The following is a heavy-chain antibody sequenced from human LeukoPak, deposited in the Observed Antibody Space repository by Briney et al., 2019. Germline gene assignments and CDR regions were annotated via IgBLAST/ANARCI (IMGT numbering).Heavy chain of an antibody. CDR1: GGSISSYY. CDR2: IYTSGST. V-gene: IGHV4-4*09. Sequence: SETLSLTCTVSGGSISSYYWSWIRQPPGKGLEWIGYIYTSGSTNYNPSPKSRVTISVDTSKNQFSLKLSSVTAADTAVYYCARHNSGSFDYWGQGTLVTVSS. J-gene: IGHJ4*02. D-gene: IGHD1-26*01. CDR3: ARHNSGSFDY.